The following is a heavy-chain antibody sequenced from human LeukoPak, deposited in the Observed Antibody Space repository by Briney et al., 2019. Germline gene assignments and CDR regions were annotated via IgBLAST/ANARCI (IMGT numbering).Heavy chain of an antibody. J-gene: IGHJ4*02. V-gene: IGHV3-21*06. Sequence: PGGSLRLSCAASGFTFSSYSMSWVRQAPGKGLEWVSTISGSSRYIYFADSVRGRFTISRDNAKNSVYLQMNSLRAEDTAVYYCARRLSSGDYGSDYWGQGTLVTVSS. CDR3: ARRLSSGDYGSDY. D-gene: IGHD4-17*01. CDR2: ISGSSRYI. CDR1: GFTFSSYS.